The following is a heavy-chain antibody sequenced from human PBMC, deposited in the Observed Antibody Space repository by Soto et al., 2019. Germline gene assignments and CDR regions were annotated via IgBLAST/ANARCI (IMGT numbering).Heavy chain of an antibody. D-gene: IGHD3-22*01. V-gene: IGHV3-30-3*01. Sequence: QVQLVESGGGVVQPGRSLRLSCAASGFTFSSYAMHWVRQAPGKGLEWVAVISYDGSNKYYADSVKGRFTISRDNSKNTLYLQMNSLRAEDTAVYYCAGKDIVVITRYFDYWGQGTLVTVSS. J-gene: IGHJ4*02. CDR1: GFTFSSYA. CDR3: AGKDIVVITRYFDY. CDR2: ISYDGSNK.